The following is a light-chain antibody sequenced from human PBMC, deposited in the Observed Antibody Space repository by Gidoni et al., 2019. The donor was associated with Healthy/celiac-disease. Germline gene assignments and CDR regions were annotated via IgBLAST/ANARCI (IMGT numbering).Light chain of an antibody. CDR1: QDSSNY. V-gene: IGKV1-33*01. CDR3: QQYDNLPA. J-gene: IGKJ4*01. CDR2: DAS. Sequence: DIQMTQSPSSLSASVGDRVTITCPASQDSSNYLNWYQQKPGKAPKLLIYDASNLETGVPSRFSGSGSGTDFTFTISSLQPEDIATYYCQQYDNLPAFGGGTKVEIK.